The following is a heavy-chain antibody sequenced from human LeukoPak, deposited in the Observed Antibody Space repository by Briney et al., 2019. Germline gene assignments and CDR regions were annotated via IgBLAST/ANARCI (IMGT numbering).Heavy chain of an antibody. D-gene: IGHD1-26*01. CDR3: ARWMVGDTFDY. CDR1: GGSFSGYY. V-gene: IGHV4-34*01. CDR2: INHSGYT. Sequence: SETLSLTCAVYGGSFSGYYWSWIRQPPGKGLEWIGEINHSGYTNYNPSLKSRVTISVDTSKNQFSLKLSSVTAADTAVYYCARWMVGDTFDYWGQGTLVTVSS. J-gene: IGHJ4*02.